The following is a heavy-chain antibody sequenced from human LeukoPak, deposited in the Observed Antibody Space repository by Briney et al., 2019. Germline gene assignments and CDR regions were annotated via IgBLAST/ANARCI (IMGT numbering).Heavy chain of an antibody. J-gene: IGHJ4*02. CDR3: ATLAPSESPDTAMVPFDY. V-gene: IGHV3-23*01. D-gene: IGHD5-18*01. Sequence: GGSLRLSCAASGVTFSRDAMSWVRQAPGKGLEWVSAISGSGGSTYYADSVKGRFTISRDNSKNTLYLQMNSLRAEDTAVYYCATLAPSESPDTAMVPFDYWGQGTLVTVSS. CDR2: ISGSGGST. CDR1: GVTFSRDA.